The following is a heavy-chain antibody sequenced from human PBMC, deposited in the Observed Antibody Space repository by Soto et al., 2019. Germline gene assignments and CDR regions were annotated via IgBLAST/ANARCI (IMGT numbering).Heavy chain of an antibody. CDR1: GYTFTSYG. CDR3: ARGRRTYYYGSGSYGLPGY. D-gene: IGHD3-10*01. J-gene: IGHJ4*02. V-gene: IGHV1-18*04. Sequence: ASVKVSCKASGYTFTSYGISWVRQAPGQGLEWMGWISAYNGNTNYAQKLQGRVTMTTDTSTSTAYMELRSLRSDDTAVYYCARGRRTYYYGSGSYGLPGYWGQGTLVTVSS. CDR2: ISAYNGNT.